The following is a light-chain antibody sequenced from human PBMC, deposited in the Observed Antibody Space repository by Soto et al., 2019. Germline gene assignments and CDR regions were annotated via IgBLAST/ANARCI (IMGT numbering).Light chain of an antibody. V-gene: IGKV3-11*01. J-gene: IGKJ1*01. CDR2: DAS. CDR1: QSVSSY. Sequence: EIVLTQSPATLSLSPGERATLSCRASQSVSSYLAWYQQKPGQAPRLLIYDASNRATVIPARFSGSGSGTDFSLTLSCLEPEEFAVYYCQQRSNWPPWTFGQATKVEI. CDR3: QQRSNWPPWT.